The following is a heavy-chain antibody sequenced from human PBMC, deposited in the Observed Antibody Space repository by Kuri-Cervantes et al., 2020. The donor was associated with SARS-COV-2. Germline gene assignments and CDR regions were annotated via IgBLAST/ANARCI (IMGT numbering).Heavy chain of an antibody. V-gene: IGHV4-34*01. D-gene: IGHD5-24*01. J-gene: IGHJ6*02. Sequence: SQTLSLTCAVYGGSFSGYYWSWIRQPPGKGLEWIGEINHSGSTNYNPSLKSRVTISVDTSKNQFSLKLSSVTAADTAVYYCARGLRWQRPHRNYCYYGMDVWGQGTTVTVSS. CDR2: INHSGST. CDR1: GGSFSGYY. CDR3: ARGLRWQRPHRNYCYYGMDV.